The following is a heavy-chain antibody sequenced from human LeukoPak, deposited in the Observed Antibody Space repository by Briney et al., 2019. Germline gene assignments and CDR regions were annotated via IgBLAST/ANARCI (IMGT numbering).Heavy chain of an antibody. Sequence: GGSLRLSCAASGFTVSSNYMTWVRQAPGKGLEWVSVMYSGGSKFYADSVKDRFSVSRDNSKNIFYLQMNGLRADDTAVYYCARASIAAAGYYFDYWGQGALVTVSS. CDR3: ARASIAAAGYYFDY. V-gene: IGHV3-66*01. CDR2: MYSGGSK. D-gene: IGHD6-13*01. J-gene: IGHJ4*02. CDR1: GFTVSSNY.